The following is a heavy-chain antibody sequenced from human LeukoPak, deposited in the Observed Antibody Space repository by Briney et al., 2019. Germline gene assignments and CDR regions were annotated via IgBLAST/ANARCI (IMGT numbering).Heavy chain of an antibody. CDR3: AKSNTESQTTVGN. J-gene: IGHJ4*02. CDR2: VSLNGRNT. V-gene: IGHV3-23*01. Sequence: GGSLRLSCAASGFTFSGFAMSWVRQAPGKGLEWVSSVSLNGRNTFYADSVEGRFTISRDNSKNTLYLQMNSLRAEDTAVYYCAKSNTESQTTVGNWGQGTLVSVSS. D-gene: IGHD1-14*01. CDR1: GFTFSGFA.